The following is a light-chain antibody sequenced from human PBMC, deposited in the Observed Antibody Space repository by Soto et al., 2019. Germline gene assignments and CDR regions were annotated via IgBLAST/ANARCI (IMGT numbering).Light chain of an antibody. CDR3: QRYGTSLTWT. Sequence: EIVLTQSAGTLSLSPGERATLSCRASQSISSGYLAWYQQKPGQAPRLLIYGASSRATGIPDRFSGSGSETDFTLTISRLEPEDFAVYYCQRYGTSLTWTFGQGTKVDIK. CDR1: QSISSGY. CDR2: GAS. V-gene: IGKV3-20*01. J-gene: IGKJ1*01.